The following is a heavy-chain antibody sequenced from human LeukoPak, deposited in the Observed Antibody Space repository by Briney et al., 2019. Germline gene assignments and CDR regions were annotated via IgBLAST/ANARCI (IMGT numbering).Heavy chain of an antibody. J-gene: IGHJ4*02. D-gene: IGHD2-2*01. Sequence: PGGSLRLSCAASGFTFSSYSINWVRQAPGKGLEWVSSISTTSSYIYYADSVKGRFTISRDNAKNSLYLQMNSLRAEDTAVYYCARDGAYCSSTNCYFDYWGQGTLVTVSS. CDR3: ARDGAYCSSTNCYFDY. CDR1: GFTFSSYS. CDR2: ISTTSSYI. V-gene: IGHV3-21*01.